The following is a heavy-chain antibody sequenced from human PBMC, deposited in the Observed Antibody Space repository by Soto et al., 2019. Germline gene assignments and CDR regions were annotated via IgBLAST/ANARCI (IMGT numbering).Heavy chain of an antibody. CDR1: GGSISSYY. J-gene: IGHJ4*02. CDR2: IYYSGST. Sequence: PSETLSLTCTVSGGSISSYYWSWLRQPPGKGLEWIGYIYYSGSTNYNPSLKSRVTISVDMSKNQFSLKLSSVTAADTAVYYCGIHFRGGGGEWATDPLLAYWGKGTLDPGSP. V-gene: IGHV4-59*01. D-gene: IGHD3-16*01. CDR3: GIHFRGGGGEWATDPLLAY.